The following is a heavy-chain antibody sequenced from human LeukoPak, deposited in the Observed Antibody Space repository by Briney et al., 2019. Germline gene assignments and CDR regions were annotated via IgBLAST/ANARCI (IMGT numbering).Heavy chain of an antibody. CDR3: ARVCEYVGFDY. J-gene: IGHJ4*02. CDR2: IKQDGSEK. D-gene: IGHD3-16*01. V-gene: IGHV3-7*01. Sequence: PGGSLRLSCAASGFKFSDHYIDWVRQAPGKGLEWVANIKQDGSEKYYVDSVKGRFTISRDNAKNSLYLQMNSLGAEDTAVYYCARVCEYVGFDYWGQGTLATVSS. CDR1: GFKFSDHY.